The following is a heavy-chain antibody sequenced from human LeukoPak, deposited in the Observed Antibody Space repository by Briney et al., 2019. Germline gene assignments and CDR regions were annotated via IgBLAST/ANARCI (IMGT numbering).Heavy chain of an antibody. Sequence: GGSLRLSCAASGFTFTSYAMSWVRQAPGKGLEWVSGTTTSGVTTYYADSVKGRLTISRDNSKSTLYLQMNSLRAEDTAVYHCATYGSGSYYRKVFDYWGQGTLVTVSS. V-gene: IGHV3-23*01. CDR2: TTTSGVTT. CDR1: GFTFTSYA. CDR3: ATYGSGSYYRKVFDY. D-gene: IGHD3-10*01. J-gene: IGHJ4*02.